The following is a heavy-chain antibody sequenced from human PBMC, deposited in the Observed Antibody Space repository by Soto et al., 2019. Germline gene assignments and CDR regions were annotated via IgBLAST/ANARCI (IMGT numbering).Heavy chain of an antibody. CDR1: GFTFGDYA. V-gene: IGHV3-49*03. Sequence: GGSLRLSCTASGFTFGDYAMSWFRQAPGKGLEWVGFIRSKAYGGTTEYAASVKGRFTISRDDSKSIAYLQMNSLKTEDTAVYYCTRDYRLPGDAFDIWGQGTMVTVSS. CDR2: IRSKAYGGTT. J-gene: IGHJ3*02. CDR3: TRDYRLPGDAFDI. D-gene: IGHD3-16*02.